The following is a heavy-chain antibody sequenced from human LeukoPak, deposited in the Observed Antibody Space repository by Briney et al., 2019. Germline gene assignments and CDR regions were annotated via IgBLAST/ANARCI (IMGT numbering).Heavy chain of an antibody. V-gene: IGHV1-69*13. CDR2: IIPIFGTA. CDR1: GGTFSSYA. D-gene: IGHD3-10*01. Sequence: SVNVSCKASGGTFSSYAISWVRQAPGQGLEWVGGIIPIFGTANYAQKFQGRVTITADESTSTAYMELSSLRSEDTAVYYCVHITMVRGPARVHDDHWGQGTLVTVSS. J-gene: IGHJ4*02. CDR3: VHITMVRGPARVHDDH.